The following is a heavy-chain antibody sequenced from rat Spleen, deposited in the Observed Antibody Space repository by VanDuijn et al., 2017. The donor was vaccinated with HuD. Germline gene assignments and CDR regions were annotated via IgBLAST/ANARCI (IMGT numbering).Heavy chain of an antibody. V-gene: IGHV5-29*01. J-gene: IGHJ2*01. CDR2: ISYDGSRT. D-gene: IGHD1-9*01. CDR3: ARRHYGYTDYFDY. CDR1: GFTFSNYG. Sequence: EVQLVKSGGGLVQPGRSLKLSCAASGFTFSNYGMAWVRQAPTKGLEWVATISYDGSRTYYRDSVKGRFTISRDNAKSSLYLQMDSLRSEDTATFYCARRHYGYTDYFDYWGQGVMVTVSS.